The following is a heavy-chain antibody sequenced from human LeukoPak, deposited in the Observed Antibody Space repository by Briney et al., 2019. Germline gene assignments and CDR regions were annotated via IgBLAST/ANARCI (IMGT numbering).Heavy chain of an antibody. J-gene: IGHJ3*02. CDR3: AKKRDAFDI. V-gene: IGHV3-23*01. CDR1: GFTFSSYA. CDR2: LTDSGGTT. D-gene: IGHD5-24*01. Sequence: SGRSLRLSCVASGFTFSSYAMGWVRQAPGKRPEWVSSLTDSGGTTYYVDSVKGRFTISRDNSKNALYLHINSLRAEDTAMYYCAKKRDAFDIWGQGTVVAVSS.